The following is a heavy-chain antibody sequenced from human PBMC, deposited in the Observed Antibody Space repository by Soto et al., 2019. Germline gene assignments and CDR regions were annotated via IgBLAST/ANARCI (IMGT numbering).Heavy chain of an antibody. V-gene: IGHV3-23*01. D-gene: IGHD2-8*01. Sequence: PGGSLRLSCAASGFTFSSHAMSWVRQAPGKGLEWVSAISGGAATSNYADSVKGRFTISRDNSKNTLYLQMNSLRAEDTAVYYCARTRYCTNGVCYRVFDYWGQGTLVTVSS. CDR2: ISGGAATS. CDR1: GFTFSSHA. J-gene: IGHJ4*02. CDR3: ARTRYCTNGVCYRVFDY.